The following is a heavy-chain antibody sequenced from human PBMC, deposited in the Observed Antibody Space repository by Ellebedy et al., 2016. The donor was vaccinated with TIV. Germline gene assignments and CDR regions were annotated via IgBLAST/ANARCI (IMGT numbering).Heavy chain of an antibody. D-gene: IGHD3/OR15-3a*01. Sequence: AASVKVSCKASGYIFSSYYMHWVRQAPGQGLEWMGIINPSGGSTTYAQKFQGRVTMTRDTSTSTVYMELSSLRSEDTAVYYCARVVGPHFSSHHSSGMDVWGQGTTVIVSS. CDR1: GYIFSSYY. J-gene: IGHJ6*02. CDR2: INPSGGST. CDR3: ARVVGPHFSSHHSSGMDV. V-gene: IGHV1-46*01.